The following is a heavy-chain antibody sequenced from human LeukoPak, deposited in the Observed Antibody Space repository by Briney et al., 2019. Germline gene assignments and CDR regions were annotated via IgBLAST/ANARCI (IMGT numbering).Heavy chain of an antibody. V-gene: IGHV3-30*04. CDR2: ISYDGS. CDR3: ARGGGESSSGQLFDY. D-gene: IGHD6-19*01. CDR1: GFTFSTYA. Sequence: GGSLRLSCAASGFTFSTYAMHWVRQAPGKGLEWVAFISYDGSDSVKGRLTISRDNSKNTLYLQMNSLRIEDTAVYYCARGGGESSSGQLFDYWGQGTLVTVSS. J-gene: IGHJ4*02.